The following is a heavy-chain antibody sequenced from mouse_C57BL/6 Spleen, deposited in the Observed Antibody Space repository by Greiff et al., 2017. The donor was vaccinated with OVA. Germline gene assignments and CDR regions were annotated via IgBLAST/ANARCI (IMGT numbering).Heavy chain of an antibody. CDR3: ARREDPGGFDD. CDR2: FYPGSGSI. Sequence: VKLVESGAELVKPGASVKLSCKASGYTFTEYTIHWVKQRSGQGLEWIGWFYPGSGSIKYNEKFKDKATLTAYKSSSTVYMGLSRLTSEDSAVDCCARREDPGGFDDWGKGATLTVSS. J-gene: IGHJ2*01. CDR1: GYTFTEYT. V-gene: IGHV1-62-2*01.